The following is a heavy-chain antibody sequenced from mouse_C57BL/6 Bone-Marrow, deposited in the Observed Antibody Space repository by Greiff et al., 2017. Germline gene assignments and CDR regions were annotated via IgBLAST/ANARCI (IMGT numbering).Heavy chain of an antibody. CDR1: GYAFTNYL. CDR2: INPGSGGT. CDR3: AREVDYCGSSYRFAY. D-gene: IGHD1-1*01. V-gene: IGHV1-54*01. Sequence: QVQLKESGAELVRPGTSVKVSCKASGYAFTNYLIEWVKQRPGQGLEWIGVINPGSGGTNYNEKFKGKATLTADKSSSTAYMQLSSLTSEASAVYFCAREVDYCGSSYRFAYWGQGTLVTVSA. J-gene: IGHJ3*01.